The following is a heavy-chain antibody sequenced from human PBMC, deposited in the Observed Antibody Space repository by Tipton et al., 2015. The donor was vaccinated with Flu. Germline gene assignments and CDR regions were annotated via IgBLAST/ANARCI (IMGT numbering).Heavy chain of an antibody. CDR1: GYSFTSYW. CDR2: IYPGDSDT. J-gene: IGHJ3*02. CDR3: ATGAISGYDKDLTNAFDI. V-gene: IGHV5-51*01. D-gene: IGHD3-22*01. Sequence: MQLVQSGAEVKKPGESLKISCKGSGYSFTSYWIGWVRQMPGKGLEWMGIIYPGDSDTRYSPSFQGQVTISADKSISTAYLQWSSLKASDTAMYYCATGAISGYDKDLTNAFDIWGQGTMVTVSS.